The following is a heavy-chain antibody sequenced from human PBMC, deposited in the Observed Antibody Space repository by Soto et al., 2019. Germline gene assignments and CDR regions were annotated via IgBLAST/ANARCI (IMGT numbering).Heavy chain of an antibody. V-gene: IGHV4-4*07. CDR1: GGSISSYY. CDR2: IYTSGST. Sequence: PSETLSLTCTVSGGSISSYYWSWIRQPAGKGLGWIGRIYTSGSTNYNPSLKSRVTMSVDTSKNQFSLKLSSVTAADTAVYYCARDSGVLDYWGQGTLVTVSS. D-gene: IGHD3-10*01. J-gene: IGHJ4*02. CDR3: ARDSGVLDY.